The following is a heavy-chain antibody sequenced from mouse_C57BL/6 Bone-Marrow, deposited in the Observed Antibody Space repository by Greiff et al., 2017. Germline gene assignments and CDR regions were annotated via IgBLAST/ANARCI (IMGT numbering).Heavy chain of an antibody. CDR2: INPNNGGT. CDR3: ARRDDYGSLFDY. V-gene: IGHV1-26*01. J-gene: IGHJ2*01. D-gene: IGHD1-1*01. CDR1: GYTFTDYY. Sequence: EVQLQQSGPELVKPGASVKISCKASGYTFTDYYMNWVKQGNGKSLEWIGDINPNNGGTSYNQKFKGKATLTVAKSSSTAYMELRSLTSEDSAVYYGARRDDYGSLFDYWGQGTTLTVSS.